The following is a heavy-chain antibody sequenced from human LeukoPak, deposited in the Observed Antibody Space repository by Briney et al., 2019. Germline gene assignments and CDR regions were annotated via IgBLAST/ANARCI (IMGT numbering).Heavy chain of an antibody. CDR2: ISYDGSNK. CDR3: ASFTGYVVLDY. Sequence: GRSLRLSCAASGFTFSSYAMHWVRQAPGKGLEWVAVISYDGSNKYYADSVKGRFTISRDNSKNTLYLQMNSLRAEDTAVYYCASFTGYVVLDYWGQGTQVTVSS. V-gene: IGHV3-30*04. J-gene: IGHJ4*02. D-gene: IGHD2-21*01. CDR1: GFTFSSYA.